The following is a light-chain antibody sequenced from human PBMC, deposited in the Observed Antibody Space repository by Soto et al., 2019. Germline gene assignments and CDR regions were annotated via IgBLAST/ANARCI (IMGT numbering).Light chain of an antibody. CDR2: AAS. J-gene: IGKJ4*01. V-gene: IGKV1-12*01. Sequence: DIPVTQSPSSVSASVGDRVTITCRASQGLVNWLAWYQQKPGKAPKLLIYAASSFQSGVPSRFSGSGSGTDFTLTISSLPPEDFATYYCQHTSSFPLTFGGGTKVEIK. CDR3: QHTSSFPLT. CDR1: QGLVNW.